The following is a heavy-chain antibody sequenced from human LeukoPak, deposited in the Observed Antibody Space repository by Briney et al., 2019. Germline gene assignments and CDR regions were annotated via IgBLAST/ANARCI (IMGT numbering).Heavy chain of an antibody. CDR1: GFTFSSYA. V-gene: IGHV3-30-3*01. CDR2: ISYDGSNK. J-gene: IGHJ4*02. CDR3: ARARDY. Sequence: PGRSLRLSCAASGFTFSSYAMHWVRQAPGKGLEWVAVISYDGSNKYYADSVKGRFTISRDNSKNTLYLQMNSLRAEDTAVYYYARARDYWGQGTLVTVSS.